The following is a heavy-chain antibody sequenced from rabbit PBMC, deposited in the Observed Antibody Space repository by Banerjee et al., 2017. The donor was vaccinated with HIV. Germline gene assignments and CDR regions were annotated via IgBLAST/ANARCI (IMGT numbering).Heavy chain of an antibody. Sequence: QEQLEESGGDLVKPEGSLTLTCTASGFSFSSNYWISWVRQAPGKGLEWIACIGAGSSGSAYYASWAKGRFTISKTSSTTVTLQMTSLTAADTATYFCARDIVGDVGRAFNLWGPGTLVTVS. CDR1: GFSFSSNYW. V-gene: IGHV1S45*01. D-gene: IGHD2-1*01. CDR3: ARDIVGDVGRAFNL. CDR2: IGAGSSGSA. J-gene: IGHJ4*01.